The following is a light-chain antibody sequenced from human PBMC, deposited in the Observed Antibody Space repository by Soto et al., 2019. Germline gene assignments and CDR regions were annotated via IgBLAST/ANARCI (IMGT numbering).Light chain of an antibody. CDR2: ATS. CDR1: QAIRTA. V-gene: IGKV1-13*02. Sequence: AIQLTQSPSSLYASVGDRVTITCRASQAIRTALGWYQQKPGKAPNLLIYATSTLQSGVPSRFSGSGSGTDFTLTISSLQPEDFATYYCQQVNSYPLTFGGGTKVDIK. J-gene: IGKJ4*01. CDR3: QQVNSYPLT.